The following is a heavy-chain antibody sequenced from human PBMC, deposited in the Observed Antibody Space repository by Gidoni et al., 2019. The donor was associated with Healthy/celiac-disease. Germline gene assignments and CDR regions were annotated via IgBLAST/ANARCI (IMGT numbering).Heavy chain of an antibody. CDR1: GFTFSSYG. D-gene: IGHD2-15*01. V-gene: IGHV3-33*01. CDR3: ASAPGYCSGGSCYPNRRYYYGMDV. CDR2: IWYDGSNK. J-gene: IGHJ6*02. Sequence: QVQLVESGGGVVQPGRSLRLSCAASGFTFSSYGMHWVRQAPGKGLEWVAVIWYDGSNKYYADSVKGRFTISRDNSKNTLYLQMNSLRAEDTAVYYCASAPGYCSGGSCYPNRRYYYGMDVWGQGTTVTVSS.